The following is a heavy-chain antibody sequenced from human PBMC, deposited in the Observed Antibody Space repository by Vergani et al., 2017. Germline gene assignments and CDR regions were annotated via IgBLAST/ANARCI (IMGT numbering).Heavy chain of an antibody. CDR3: ASYRETRGYYDSSGYYSLDY. D-gene: IGHD3-22*01. CDR1: GFSVSDNY. V-gene: IGHV3-66*01. J-gene: IGHJ4*02. CDR2: LYVVGTS. Sequence: EVRLVDSGGGLVQPGGSLRLSCAASGFSVSDNYMSWVRQAPGKGLEWVSILYVVGTSDYADSVKGRFTVSRDISKNTLHLQLNSLRVEDTAVYYCASYRETRGYYDSSGYYSLDYWGQGTLVTVSS.